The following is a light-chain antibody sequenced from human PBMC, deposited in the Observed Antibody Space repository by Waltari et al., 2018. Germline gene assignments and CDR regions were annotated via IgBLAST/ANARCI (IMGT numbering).Light chain of an antibody. CDR1: QSVSRS. CDR3: QKYVSLPAT. V-gene: IGKV3-20*01. Sequence: EIVLTQSPGTLSLSPGERATLSCSASQSVSRSLAWYQQKHGQAPRLLIYDASTRATGIPDRFSGSGSGTDFSLTISRLEPEDFAVYYCQKYVSLPATFGQGTKVEIK. CDR2: DAS. J-gene: IGKJ1*01.